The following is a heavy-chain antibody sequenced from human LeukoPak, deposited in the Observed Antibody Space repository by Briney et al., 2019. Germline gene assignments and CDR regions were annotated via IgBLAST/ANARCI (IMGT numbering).Heavy chain of an antibody. Sequence: ASVKVSCKASGYTYTGYYMHWVRQAPGQGLEWMGWISAYNGNTNYAQKLQGRVTMTTDTSTSTAYMELRSLRSDDTALYYCAKSGAAGTGRGFDYWGQGTLVTVSS. V-gene: IGHV1-18*04. D-gene: IGHD6-13*01. CDR1: GYTYTGYY. CDR3: AKSGAAGTGRGFDY. CDR2: ISAYNGNT. J-gene: IGHJ4*02.